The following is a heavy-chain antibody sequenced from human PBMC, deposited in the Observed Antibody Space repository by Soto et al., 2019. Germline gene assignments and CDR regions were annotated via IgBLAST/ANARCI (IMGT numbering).Heavy chain of an antibody. CDR1: GGSISSYY. D-gene: IGHD3-22*01. Sequence: SETLSLTCTVSGGSISSYYWSWIRQPPGRGLEWIGYIYYSGSTYYNPSLKSRVTISVDTSKNQFSLKLSSVTAADTAVYYCAREGYYYDSSGPYPDYWGQGTLVTAPQ. J-gene: IGHJ4*02. V-gene: IGHV4-59*12. CDR3: AREGYYYDSSGPYPDY. CDR2: IYYSGST.